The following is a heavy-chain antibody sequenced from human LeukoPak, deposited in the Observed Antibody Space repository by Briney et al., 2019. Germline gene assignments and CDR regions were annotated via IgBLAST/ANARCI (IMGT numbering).Heavy chain of an antibody. Sequence: TGGSLRLSCAASGFTFSSYNMNWVRQAPGKGLEWVSHISSSSRTIYYADPVKGRFTISRDNAKNSLYLQMNSLRAEDTAVYYCTREAPTTVTTLDYWGRGTLVTVSS. CDR3: TREAPTTVTTLDY. CDR2: ISSSSRTI. D-gene: IGHD4-17*01. CDR1: GFTFSSYN. J-gene: IGHJ4*02. V-gene: IGHV3-48*01.